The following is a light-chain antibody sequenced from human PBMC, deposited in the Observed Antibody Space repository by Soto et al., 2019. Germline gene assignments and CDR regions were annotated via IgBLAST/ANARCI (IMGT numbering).Light chain of an antibody. CDR2: AAS. J-gene: IGKJ2*01. CDR1: QSITNY. Sequence: DIQMTQSPSSLSVSVGDRVTITCRTSQSITNYLNWYQQKPGKAPKLLVYAASSLQSGVPSRFSGNGSGTDFTLTIGSLQPEDFGSYYCQQSDSYPYTFGRGTKLEIK. V-gene: IGKV1-39*01. CDR3: QQSDSYPYT.